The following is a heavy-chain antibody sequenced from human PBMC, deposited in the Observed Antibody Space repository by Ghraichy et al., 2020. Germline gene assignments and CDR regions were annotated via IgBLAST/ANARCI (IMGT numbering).Heavy chain of an antibody. D-gene: IGHD3-3*01. J-gene: IGHJ4*02. Sequence: ASVKVSCKASGYTFTSYYMHWVRQAPGQGLDWMGIINPSGGSTSYAQKFQGRVTMTRDTYTRTVYMELSSLRSEDTAVYYCARAKGFGVGSTDYFDYWGQGTLVTVSS. CDR2: INPSGGST. CDR3: ARAKGFGVGSTDYFDY. CDR1: GYTFTSYY. V-gene: IGHV1-46*01.